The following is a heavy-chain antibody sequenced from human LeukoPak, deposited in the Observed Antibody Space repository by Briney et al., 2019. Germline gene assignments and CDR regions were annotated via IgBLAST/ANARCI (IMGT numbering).Heavy chain of an antibody. CDR2: IYYTGGT. D-gene: IGHD5-24*01. CDR1: GGSISPFY. Sequence: SETLSLTCTVSGGSISPFYWNWIRQPPGKGLEWIGYIYYTGGTSYSPSLNSRATISVDTSKNQISLKLNSVTAADTAVYYCARDHLDGHFDYWGQGTLVTVSS. J-gene: IGHJ4*02. CDR3: ARDHLDGHFDY. V-gene: IGHV4-59*12.